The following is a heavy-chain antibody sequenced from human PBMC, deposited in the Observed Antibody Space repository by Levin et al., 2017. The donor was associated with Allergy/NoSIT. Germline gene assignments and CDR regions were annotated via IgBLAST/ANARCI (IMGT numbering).Heavy chain of an antibody. CDR3: VRDLEGYRGVIRFDF. CDR2: VDGHGTRI. D-gene: IGHD3-10*01. Sequence: GGSLRLSCAVSGFSFSAYSMNWVRQAPGKGLEWLAYVDGHGTRIFYADSAKGRFTISRDNAQNSLYLQMNSLRAEDSGTYYLVRDLEGYRGVIRFDFWGQGTLVTVSS. J-gene: IGHJ4*02. V-gene: IGHV3-48*01. CDR1: GFSFSAYS.